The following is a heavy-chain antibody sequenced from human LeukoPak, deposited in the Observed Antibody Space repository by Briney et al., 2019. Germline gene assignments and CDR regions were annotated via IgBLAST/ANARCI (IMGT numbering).Heavy chain of an antibody. CDR3: ARVFWWGAANAFDI. Sequence: GSLRLSCAASGFIFSSYTMNWVRQAPGKGLEWVSHVSTSSNTIYYADSVKGRFTISRDNAKNSLYLQMNSLRAEDTAVYYCARVFWWGAANAFDIWGQGTMVTVSS. V-gene: IGHV3-48*01. D-gene: IGHD2-21*01. J-gene: IGHJ3*02. CDR2: VSTSSNTI. CDR1: GFIFSSYT.